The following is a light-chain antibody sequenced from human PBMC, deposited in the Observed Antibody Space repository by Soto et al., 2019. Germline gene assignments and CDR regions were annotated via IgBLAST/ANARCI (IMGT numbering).Light chain of an antibody. V-gene: IGLV2-14*01. J-gene: IGLJ1*01. CDR2: EVR. CDR1: DDNIGRFDF. Sequence: QSVLTQPASVSVSPGQSITVSCTGTDDNIGRFDFVSWYQQHPDKAPKLLIYEVRKRPSGVSDRFSASKSGNTASLTISGLQAEDEGDYYCSSYATTARRLFGTGTKVTVL. CDR3: SSYATTARRL.